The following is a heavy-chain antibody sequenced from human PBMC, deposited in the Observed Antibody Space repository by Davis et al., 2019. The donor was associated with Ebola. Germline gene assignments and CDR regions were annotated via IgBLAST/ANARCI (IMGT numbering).Heavy chain of an antibody. CDR2: IWYDGSNK. Sequence: GSLRLSCAASGFTFSSYGMHWVRQAPGKGLEWVAVIWYDGSNKYYADSVKGRFTISRDNSKNTLYLQMNSLRAEDTAVYYCARDKHYYDSSGFDYFDYWGQGTLVTVSS. CDR3: ARDKHYYDSSGFDYFDY. CDR1: GFTFSSYG. D-gene: IGHD3-22*01. J-gene: IGHJ4*02. V-gene: IGHV3-33*01.